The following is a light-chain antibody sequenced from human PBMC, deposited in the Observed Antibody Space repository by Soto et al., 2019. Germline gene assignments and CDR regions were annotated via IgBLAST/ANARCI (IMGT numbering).Light chain of an antibody. V-gene: IGKV4-1*01. CDR3: QQYYSTPLT. Sequence: DIVMTQSPDSLAVSLGERATINCKSSQSVLYSSNNKNYLAWYQQKPGQPPKLLIYWASTRESGVPDRFSGSGSGTEFTLTISSLHAEDVAVYYCQQYYSTPLTFGGGTKVEIK. CDR2: WAS. J-gene: IGKJ4*01. CDR1: QSVLYSSNNKNY.